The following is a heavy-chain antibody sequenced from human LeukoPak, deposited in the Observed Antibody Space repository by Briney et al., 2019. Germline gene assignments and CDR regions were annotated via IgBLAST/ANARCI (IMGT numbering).Heavy chain of an antibody. CDR1: GGSVRDSSFY. CDR3: ARDRKYYYHMDV. V-gene: IGHV4-39*07. J-gene: IGHJ6*03. D-gene: IGHD1-14*01. Sequence: SEALSLTCTVSGGSVRDSSFYWGWLRQPPGKGLEWIGDIYFTGSTYYNPSVKSRVTMSLDTSKNQFSLNLTSLTAADTAVYYCARDRKYYYHMDVWGKGTTVTVSS. CDR2: IYFTGST.